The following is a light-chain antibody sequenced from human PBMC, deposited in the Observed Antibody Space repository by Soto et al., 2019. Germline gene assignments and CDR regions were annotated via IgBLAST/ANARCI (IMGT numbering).Light chain of an antibody. J-gene: IGKJ5*01. CDR1: QALRSSY. V-gene: IGKV3D-20*01. Sequence: EIVLTQSPATLSLSPGERATLSCGAIQALRSSYLAWYQQKPALAPRLLIYATSSRATGIPDRFSGGGSGTDFTLTINKLEPEDVAVYYCQQYGTSPRSITFGQGTRLEIK. CDR3: QQYGTSPRSIT. CDR2: ATS.